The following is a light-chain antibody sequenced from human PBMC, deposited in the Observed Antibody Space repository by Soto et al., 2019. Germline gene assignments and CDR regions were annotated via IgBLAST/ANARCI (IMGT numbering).Light chain of an antibody. V-gene: IGKV1-39*01. CDR2: AAS. CDR1: QSISTN. CDR3: QQSYSTPYT. J-gene: IGKJ2*01. Sequence: DIQMPQPPSPLPASVGARVPIPCRASQSISTNLNWYQQKPGKTPKLLIYAASSLQSGVPSRFSGSGSGTDFTLAISSLQPEDFATYYCQQSYSTPYTFGQGTKLEIK.